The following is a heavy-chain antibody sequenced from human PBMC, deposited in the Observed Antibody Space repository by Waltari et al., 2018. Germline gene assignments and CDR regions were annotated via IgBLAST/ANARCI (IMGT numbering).Heavy chain of an antibody. D-gene: IGHD5-18*01. Sequence: EVQLVESGGGLVKPGGSLRLSWAASGFTFGTAWMSRVRQAPGKGLEWVGRIKSKTDGGTTDFAAPVKGRFTISRDDSKNTLYLQINSLKTEDTAVYYFTTDWTSHSFKRDFDYWGQGTLVAVSS. CDR2: IKSKTDGGTT. CDR1: GFTFGTAW. V-gene: IGHV3-15*01. J-gene: IGHJ4*02. CDR3: TTDWTSHSFKRDFDY.